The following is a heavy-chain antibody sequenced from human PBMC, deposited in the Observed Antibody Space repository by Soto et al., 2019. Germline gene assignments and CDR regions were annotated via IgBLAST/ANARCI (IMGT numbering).Heavy chain of an antibody. CDR2: LSGSGGSA. CDR3: ARAEWGYCSGGACSAFDN. Sequence: EVQLLESGGGLVQPGGSLKLSCVTSGFTFDNFDMAWVRQAPGKGLDWVSTLSGSGGSAYYADSVKGRFTISRDNSKNTLYLQMRSLTADDTAVFYCARAEWGYCSGGACSAFDNWGQGTLVTVSA. D-gene: IGHD2-15*01. CDR1: GFTFDNFD. J-gene: IGHJ4*02. V-gene: IGHV3-23*01.